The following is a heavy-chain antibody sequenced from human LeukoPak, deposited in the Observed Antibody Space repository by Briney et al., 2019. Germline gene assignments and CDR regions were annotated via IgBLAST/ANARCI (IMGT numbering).Heavy chain of an antibody. J-gene: IGHJ4*02. CDR2: ISGGGETT. CDR1: RFIFSSYA. CDR3: AKDGDYYDSDAYSSFFDY. V-gene: IGHV3-23*01. D-gene: IGHD3-22*01. Sequence: GGSLRLSCAASRFIFSSYAMGWVRQAPGKGLEWVSGISGGGETTYYADSVKGRFTISRDNSKNTLSLQMNSLRVEDTAVYYCAKDGDYYDSDAYSSFFDYWGQGTLVTVSS.